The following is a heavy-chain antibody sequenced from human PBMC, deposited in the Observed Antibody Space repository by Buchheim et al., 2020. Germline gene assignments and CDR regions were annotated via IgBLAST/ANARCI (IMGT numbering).Heavy chain of an antibody. V-gene: IGHV4-34*01. CDR1: GGSFSGYY. J-gene: IGHJ6*02. D-gene: IGHD3-10*01. Sequence: QVQLQQWGAGLLKPSETLSLTCAVYGGSFSGYYWSWIRQPPGTGLEWIGEINHSGSTNYNPSLKSRVTISVDTSKNQFSLKLSSVTAADTAVYYCARGHYYGSGSYWYYYYGMDVWGQGTT. CDR2: INHSGST. CDR3: ARGHYYGSGSYWYYYYGMDV.